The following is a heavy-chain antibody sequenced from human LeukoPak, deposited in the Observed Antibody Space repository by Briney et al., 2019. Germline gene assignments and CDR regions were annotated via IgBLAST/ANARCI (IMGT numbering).Heavy chain of an antibody. CDR3: ARGARGELFGP. V-gene: IGHV4-59*08. J-gene: IGHJ5*02. D-gene: IGHD1-26*01. CDR1: GGSISSYY. Sequence: SETLSLTCTVSGGSISSYYWSWIRKPPGKGLEWIGYIYYSGSTNYNPSLKSRVTISVDTSKNQFSLKLSSVTAADTAVYYCARGARGELFGPWGQGTLLTVSS. CDR2: IYYSGST.